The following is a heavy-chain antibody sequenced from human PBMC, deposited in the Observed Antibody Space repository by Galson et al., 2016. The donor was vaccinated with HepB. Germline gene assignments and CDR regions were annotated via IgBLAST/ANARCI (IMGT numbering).Heavy chain of an antibody. CDR2: VKQDGSEK. D-gene: IGHD5-18*01. J-gene: IGHJ4*02. CDR1: GFPLSSFW. Sequence: SLRLSCAASGFPLSSFWMNWVRQAPGKGLQWVANVKQDGSEKYCAESVKGRFTISRDNARNSMFLQMNSLRPDDTAVYYCGRAQWIPARRAAYFDYWGQGILVTVSS. CDR3: GRAQWIPARRAAYFDY. V-gene: IGHV3-7*04.